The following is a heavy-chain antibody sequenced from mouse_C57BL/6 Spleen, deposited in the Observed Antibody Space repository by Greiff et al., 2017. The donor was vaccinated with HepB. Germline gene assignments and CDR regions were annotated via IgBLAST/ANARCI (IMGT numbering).Heavy chain of an antibody. D-gene: IGHD3-2*02. CDR1: GYTFTSYW. CDR2: IDPSDSYT. CDR3: ARKVSSGYLCFAY. J-gene: IGHJ3*01. Sequence: VQLQQPGAELVMPGASVKLSCKASGYTFTSYWMHWVKQRPGQGLEWIGEIDPSDSYTNYNQKFKGKSTLTVDKSSSTAYMQLSSLTSEDSAVYYCARKVSSGYLCFAYWGQGTLVTVSS. V-gene: IGHV1-69*01.